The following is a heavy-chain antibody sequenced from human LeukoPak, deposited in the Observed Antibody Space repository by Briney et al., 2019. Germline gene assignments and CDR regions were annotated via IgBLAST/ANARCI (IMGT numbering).Heavy chain of an antibody. CDR1: GGSISSYY. CDR3: ARWAAIGTLKTNWFDP. Sequence: KPSETLSLTCSASGGSISSYYWSWIRQPPGKGLEWIGYIYYSGSTNYNPSLKSRVTISVDTSKNQFSLKLRSVTAADTVVYYCARWAAIGTLKTNWFDPWGQGTLVTVSS. J-gene: IGHJ5*02. V-gene: IGHV4-59*01. D-gene: IGHD6-25*01. CDR2: IYYSGST.